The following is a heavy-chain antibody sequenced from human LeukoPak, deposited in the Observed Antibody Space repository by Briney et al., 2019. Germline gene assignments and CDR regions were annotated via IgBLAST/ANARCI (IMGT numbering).Heavy chain of an antibody. V-gene: IGHV3-23*01. CDR2: ISGSGVST. J-gene: IGHJ6*02. CDR1: GFTFSSYA. Sequence: GGSLRLSCVASGFTFSSYAMSWVRQVPGKGLEWVSAISGSGVSTYYADSVKGRFTISRDNSKNTLYLQMNSLRAEDTAVYYCAKDTAPTFCSSTSCYGLVIYYYGMDVWGQGTTVTVSS. CDR3: AKDTAPTFCSSTSCYGLVIYYYGMDV. D-gene: IGHD2-2*01.